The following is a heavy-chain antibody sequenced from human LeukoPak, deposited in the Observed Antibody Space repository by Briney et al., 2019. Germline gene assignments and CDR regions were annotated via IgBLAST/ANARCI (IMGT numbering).Heavy chain of an antibody. V-gene: IGHV3-21*01. J-gene: IGHJ4*02. Sequence: RSGGSLRLSCAASGFTFSSYSMNWVRQAPGKGLEWVSSISSSSSYIYYADSVKGRFTISRDNAKNSLYLQMNSLRAEDTAVYYCATVGDIVVVPADFDYWGQGTLVTVS. D-gene: IGHD2-2*01. CDR3: ATVGDIVVVPADFDY. CDR2: ISSSSSYI. CDR1: GFTFSSYS.